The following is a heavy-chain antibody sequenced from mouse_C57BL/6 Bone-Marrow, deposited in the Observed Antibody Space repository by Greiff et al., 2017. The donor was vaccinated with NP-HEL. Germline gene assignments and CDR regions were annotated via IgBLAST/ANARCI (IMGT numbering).Heavy chain of an antibody. CDR2: IHPNSGST. V-gene: IGHV1-64*01. CDR3: ARWGYSNFGWFAY. Sequence: QVHVKQPGAELVKPGASVKLSCKASGYTFTSYWMHWVKQRPGQGLEWIGMIHPNSGSTNYNEKFKSKATLTVDKSSSTAYMQLSSLTSEDSAVYYGARWGYSNFGWFAYWGQGTLVTVSA. D-gene: IGHD2-5*01. CDR1: GYTFTSYW. J-gene: IGHJ3*01.